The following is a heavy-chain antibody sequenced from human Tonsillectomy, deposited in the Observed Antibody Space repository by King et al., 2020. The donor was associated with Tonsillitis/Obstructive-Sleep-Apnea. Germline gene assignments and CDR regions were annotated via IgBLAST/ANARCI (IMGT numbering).Heavy chain of an antibody. Sequence: QLVQSGGGVVQPGRSLRLSCAASGFTFSSYGMHWVRQAPGKGLEWVAVIWYDGSNKYYADSVKGRFTISRDNSKNTLYLQMNSLRVEDTAVYYCATWAGTPVSADWGQGTLVTVSS. CDR2: IWYDGSNK. V-gene: IGHV3-33*01. J-gene: IGHJ1*01. CDR1: GFTFSSYG. CDR3: ATWAGTPVSAD. D-gene: IGHD3-10*01.